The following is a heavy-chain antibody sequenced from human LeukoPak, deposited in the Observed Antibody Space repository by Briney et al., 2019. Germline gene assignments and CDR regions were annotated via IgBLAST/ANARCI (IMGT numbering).Heavy chain of an antibody. CDR3: TRPGTSLAADRDNYYMDV. D-gene: IGHD6-6*01. CDR1: GFTFSDHY. Sequence: GGSLRLSCAASGFTFSDHYMDWVRQASGKGLEWVGRIRSKANSYATAYAASVKGRFTISRDDPKNTAYLQMNSLKTEDTAVYYCTRPGTSLAADRDNYYMDVWGKGITVTVSS. J-gene: IGHJ6*03. V-gene: IGHV3-73*01. CDR2: IRSKANSYAT.